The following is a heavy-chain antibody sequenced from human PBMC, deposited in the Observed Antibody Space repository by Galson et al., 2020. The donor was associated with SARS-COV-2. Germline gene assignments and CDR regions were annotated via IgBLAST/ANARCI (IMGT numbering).Heavy chain of an antibody. Sequence: GPTLVKPTQTLTLTCTFSGFSLSTSGMCVSWIRQPPGKALEWLALIDWDDDKYYSTSLKTRLTISKDTSKNQVVLTMTNMDPVDTATYYCARIRALWFGDDFYYYYYGMDVWGQVTTVTVSS. J-gene: IGHJ6*02. V-gene: IGHV2-70*01. CDR1: GFSLSTSGMC. CDR2: IDWDDDK. D-gene: IGHD3-10*01. CDR3: ARIRALWFGDDFYYYYYGMDV.